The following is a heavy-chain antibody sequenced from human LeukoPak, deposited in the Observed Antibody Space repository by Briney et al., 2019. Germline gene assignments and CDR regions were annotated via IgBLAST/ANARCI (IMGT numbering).Heavy chain of an antibody. J-gene: IGHJ4*02. V-gene: IGHV3-11*01. D-gene: IGHD3-16*01. Sequence: PGGSLRLSCAASGFTFSDYYMSWIRQAPGEGLEWVSYISSSGSTIYYAEPVKGRFTISRDNAKNSLYLQMNSLRAEDTAVYYCARGGGSYYDYVWGSYSDYWGQGTLVTVSS. CDR2: ISSSGSTI. CDR1: GFTFSDYY. CDR3: ARGGGSYYDYVWGSYSDY.